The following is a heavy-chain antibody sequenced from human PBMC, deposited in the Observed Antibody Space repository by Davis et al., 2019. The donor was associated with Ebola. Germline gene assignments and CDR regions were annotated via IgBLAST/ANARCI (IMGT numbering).Heavy chain of an antibody. J-gene: IGHJ4*02. V-gene: IGHV1-2*06. CDR3: ARGQAVDIVATIFWDFDY. Sequence: AASVKVSCKASGYTFTGYYMHWVRQAPGQGLEWMGRINPNSGGTNYAQKFQGRVTMTRDTSISTAYMELSRLRSDDTAVYYCARGQAVDIVATIFWDFDYWGQGTLVTVSS. CDR1: GYTFTGYY. CDR2: INPNSGGT. D-gene: IGHD5-12*01.